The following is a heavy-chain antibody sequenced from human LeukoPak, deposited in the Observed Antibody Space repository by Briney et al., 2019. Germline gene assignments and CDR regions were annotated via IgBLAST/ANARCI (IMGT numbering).Heavy chain of an antibody. Sequence: PGGSLRLSCAASGFTLSSYAMSWVRQAPGKGLEWVSAISGSGGSTYYADSVKGRFTISRDNSKNTLYLQMNSLRAEDTAVYYCAKVETTYCSSTSCYDAYFDYWGQGTLVTVSS. CDR1: GFTLSSYA. V-gene: IGHV3-23*01. D-gene: IGHD2-2*01. CDR2: ISGSGGST. J-gene: IGHJ4*02. CDR3: AKVETTYCSSTSCYDAYFDY.